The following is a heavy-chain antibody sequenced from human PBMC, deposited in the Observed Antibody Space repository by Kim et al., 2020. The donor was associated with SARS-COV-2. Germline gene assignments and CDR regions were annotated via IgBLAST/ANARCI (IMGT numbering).Heavy chain of an antibody. V-gene: IGHV3-23*01. CDR3: AKSKTVYSSSWYLFDN. CDR2: ICGSGFTT. Sequence: GGSLRLSCAASGFTFSSYAMSWVRQAPGKGLEWVSTICGSGFTTYYADSVKGRFTISRDNSKNTLYLQMNSLRAEDTAVYYCAKSKTVYSSSWYLFDNWGQGDLVSVSS. J-gene: IGHJ4*02. CDR1: GFTFSSYA. D-gene: IGHD6-13*01.